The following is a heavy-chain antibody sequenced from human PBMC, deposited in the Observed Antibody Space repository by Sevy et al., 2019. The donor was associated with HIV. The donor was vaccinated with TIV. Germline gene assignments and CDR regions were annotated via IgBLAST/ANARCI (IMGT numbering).Heavy chain of an antibody. CDR3: ARDKPQGVVIIPGSMWGGVDY. CDR2: ISAYSGDT. Sequence: ASVKVSCKTFGYTFKTYGISWVRQAPGQGLEWMGWISAYSGDTNFAQKFQGRVTMTTDTSTRTAYMELSGLRSDDTAVYFCARDKPQGVVIIPGSMWGGVDYWGQGTEVTVSS. CDR1: GYTFKTYG. D-gene: IGHD2-2*01. J-gene: IGHJ4*02. V-gene: IGHV1-18*01.